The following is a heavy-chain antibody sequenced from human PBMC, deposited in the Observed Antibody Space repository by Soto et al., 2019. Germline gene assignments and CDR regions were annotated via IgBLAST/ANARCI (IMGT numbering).Heavy chain of an antibody. V-gene: IGHV4-4*07. CDR3: ARDIGSYAYAEGY. CDR2: VYSSGTT. D-gene: IGHD2-2*01. J-gene: IGHJ4*02. CDR1: CGSINSYW. Sequence: SETLSLTCSFSCGSINSYWWSWIRQPAGKGLEWIGRVYSSGTTDYNPSLNSRATMSVETSKNQFSLKLTSVTAADTAVYYCARDIGSYAYAEGYWGQGIQVTVSS.